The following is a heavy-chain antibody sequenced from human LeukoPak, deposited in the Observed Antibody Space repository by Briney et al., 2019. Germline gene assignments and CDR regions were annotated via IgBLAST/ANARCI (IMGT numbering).Heavy chain of an antibody. V-gene: IGHV3-7*03. Sequence: GGSLRLSCAASGFTFSSYAMHWVRQAPGKGLEWVANIKQDGSEKYYVDSVKGRFTISRDNAKESLYLQMSSLRAEDTAVYYCARDWYGSGWYYFDYWGQGTLVTVSS. D-gene: IGHD6-19*01. CDR2: IKQDGSEK. CDR3: ARDWYGSGWYYFDY. J-gene: IGHJ4*02. CDR1: GFTFSSYA.